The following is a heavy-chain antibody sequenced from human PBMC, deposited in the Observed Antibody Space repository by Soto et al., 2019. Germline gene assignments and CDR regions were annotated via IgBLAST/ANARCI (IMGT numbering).Heavy chain of an antibody. CDR3: ARDGYDGSGSPYPAY. Sequence: SEPLYLTCSVSGGSMIEYVWSWIRQSPGKGLEWIGYIYYLGSTDYNPSLKSRVTISVDTSKRQFSLRLTSVTAADTAVYYCARDGYDGSGSPYPAYWGPGTQVTSPQ. CDR2: IYYLGST. D-gene: IGHD3-10*01. J-gene: IGHJ4*02. V-gene: IGHV4-59*01. CDR1: GGSMIEYV.